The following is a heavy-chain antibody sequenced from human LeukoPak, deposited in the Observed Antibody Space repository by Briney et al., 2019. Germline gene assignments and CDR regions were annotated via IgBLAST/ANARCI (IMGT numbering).Heavy chain of an antibody. CDR2: ISSSSSYV. CDR1: GFTFTSYS. CDR3: ARDATVGGTSFDY. V-gene: IGHV3-21*01. J-gene: IGHJ4*02. D-gene: IGHD1-26*01. Sequence: GGSLRLSCAASGFTFTSYSMNWVRQAPGKGLEWVSTISSSSSYVYYADSVKGRFTISRDNAKNPLYLQMNSLRAEDTAVYYCARDATVGGTSFDYGGQGTLVTVSS.